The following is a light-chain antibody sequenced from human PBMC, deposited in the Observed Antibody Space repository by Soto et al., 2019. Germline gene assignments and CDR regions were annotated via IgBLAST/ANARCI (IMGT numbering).Light chain of an antibody. CDR2: DAS. V-gene: IGKV1-5*01. Sequence: DIQMTQSPSTLSASVGDRATITCRASQSIVNWLAWYQQKPGKAPQLLIYDASSLESGVSSRFSGSGSATEFTLTISSLQPEDFATYYCQQYNFYPYTFGQGTKLEIK. CDR3: QQYNFYPYT. CDR1: QSIVNW. J-gene: IGKJ2*01.